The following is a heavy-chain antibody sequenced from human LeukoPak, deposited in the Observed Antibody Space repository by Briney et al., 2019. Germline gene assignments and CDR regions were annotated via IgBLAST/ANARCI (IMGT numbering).Heavy chain of an antibody. Sequence: GGSLRLSCAASEFTFSRYWMSWVRQAPGKGLEWVSAISGSGGSTYYADSVKGRFTISRDNSKNTLYLQMNSLRAEDTAVYYCADGSGSYFYWGQGTLVTVSS. CDR3: ADGSGSYFY. J-gene: IGHJ4*02. CDR2: ISGSGGST. V-gene: IGHV3-23*01. CDR1: EFTFSRYW. D-gene: IGHD3-10*01.